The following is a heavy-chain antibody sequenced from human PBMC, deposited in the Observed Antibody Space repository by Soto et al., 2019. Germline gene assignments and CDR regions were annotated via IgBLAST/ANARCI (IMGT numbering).Heavy chain of an antibody. J-gene: IGHJ5*02. CDR1: GYTFTSYG. CDR2: ISAYNGNT. CDR3: ARTGNDFWSGYSNWFDP. D-gene: IGHD3-3*01. V-gene: IGHV1-18*01. Sequence: ASVKVSCKASGYTFTSYGISWVRQAPGQGFEWMGWISAYNGNTNYAQKLQGRVTMTTDTSTSTAYMELRSLRSDDTAVYYCARTGNDFWSGYSNWFDPWGQGTLVTVSS.